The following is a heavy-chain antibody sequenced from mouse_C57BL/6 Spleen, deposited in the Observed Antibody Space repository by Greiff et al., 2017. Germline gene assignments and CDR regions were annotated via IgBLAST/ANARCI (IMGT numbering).Heavy chain of an antibody. CDR1: GYTFTSYG. D-gene: IGHD1-1*01. V-gene: IGHV1-81*01. CDR3: GGGTTVEFAY. Sequence: VQLQQSGAELARPGASVKLSCKASGYTFTSYGISWVKQRTGQGLEWIGEIYPRSGNTYYNEKFKGKATLTADKSSSTAYMELRSLTSEDAAVYFCGGGTTVEFAYWGQGTLVTVSA. CDR2: IYPRSGNT. J-gene: IGHJ3*01.